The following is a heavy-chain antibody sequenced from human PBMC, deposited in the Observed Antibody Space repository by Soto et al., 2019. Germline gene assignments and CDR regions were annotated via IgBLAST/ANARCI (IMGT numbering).Heavy chain of an antibody. V-gene: IGHV3-23*01. J-gene: IGHJ3*02. D-gene: IGHD3-22*01. CDR1: GFTFSSYA. CDR2: ISGSGGST. CDR3: AKDGPRITMIVVVIIPDAFDI. Sequence: GGSLRLSCAASGFTFSSYAMSWVHQAPGKGLEWVSAISGSGGSTYYADSVKGRFTISRDNSKNTLYLQMNSLRAEDTAVYYCAKDGPRITMIVVVIIPDAFDIWGQGTMVTVSS.